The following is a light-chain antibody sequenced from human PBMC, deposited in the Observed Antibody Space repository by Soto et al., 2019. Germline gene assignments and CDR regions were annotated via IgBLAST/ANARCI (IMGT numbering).Light chain of an antibody. CDR2: ANT. CDR1: SSNIGAGYD. J-gene: IGLJ1*01. CDR3: QPYDSSLSGYV. Sequence: QSALTQPPSVSGAPGQRVTISCTGSSSNIGAGYDVHWYQQLPGTAPKLLIYANTNRPSGVPGRFSGSKSGTSASLAITGLQAEDEADYYCQPYDSSLSGYVFGTGTKVTVL. V-gene: IGLV1-40*01.